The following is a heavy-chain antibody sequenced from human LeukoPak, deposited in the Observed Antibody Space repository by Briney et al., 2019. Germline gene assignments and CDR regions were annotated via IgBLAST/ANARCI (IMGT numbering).Heavy chain of an antibody. CDR2: INHSGST. V-gene: IGHV4-34*01. CDR3: ARAYGDWGPFDY. Sequence: SETLSLTCAVYGGSFSGYYWSWIRQPPGKGLEWIGEINHSGSTNYNPSLKSRVTISVDTSKNQFSLKLSSVTAADTAVYYCARAYGDWGPFDYWGQGTLVTVSS. CDR1: GGSFSGYY. D-gene: IGHD4-17*01. J-gene: IGHJ4*02.